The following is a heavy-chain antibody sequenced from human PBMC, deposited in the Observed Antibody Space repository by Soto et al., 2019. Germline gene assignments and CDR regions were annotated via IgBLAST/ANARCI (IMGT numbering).Heavy chain of an antibody. D-gene: IGHD1-26*01. J-gene: IGHJ4*02. CDR2: IHYSGSI. Sequence: SETLSLTCTVSDCSIDRGSYYRSWVRQYPGKGLEWIGSIHYSGSIYYSPSLRRRLTMSADTSKNQFSLKLSSVTVADTAVYYCTRGLDRAKLGYWGQGIQVT. V-gene: IGHV4-31*03. CDR1: DCSIDRGSYY. CDR3: TRGLDRAKLGY.